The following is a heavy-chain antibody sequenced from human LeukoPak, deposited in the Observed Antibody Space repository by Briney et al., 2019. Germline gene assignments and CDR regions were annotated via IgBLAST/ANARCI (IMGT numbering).Heavy chain of an antibody. Sequence: PGGSLRLSCAASGFTVSSNYMSWVRQAPGKGLEWVSIIYSGGSTCYADSVKGRFTISRHNSKNTLYLQMNSLRAEDTAVYYCAREVGGSAFDIWGQGTMVTVSS. V-gene: IGHV3-53*04. CDR3: AREVGGSAFDI. J-gene: IGHJ3*02. D-gene: IGHD3-16*01. CDR2: IYSGGST. CDR1: GFTVSSNY.